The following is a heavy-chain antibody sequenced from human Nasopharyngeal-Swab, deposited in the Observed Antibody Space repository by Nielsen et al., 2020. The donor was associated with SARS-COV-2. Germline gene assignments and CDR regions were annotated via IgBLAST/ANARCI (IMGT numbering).Heavy chain of an antibody. CDR2: IIPIFGTA. CDR1: GGTFSSYA. Sequence: SVKVSCKASGGTFSSYAICWVRQAPGQGLEWMGGIIPIFGTANYAQKFQGRVTITADKSTSTAYMELSSLRSEDTAVYYCATVKTYYYDSSGDRGDAFDIWGQGTRVTVSS. D-gene: IGHD3-22*01. CDR3: ATVKTYYYDSSGDRGDAFDI. J-gene: IGHJ3*02. V-gene: IGHV1-69*06.